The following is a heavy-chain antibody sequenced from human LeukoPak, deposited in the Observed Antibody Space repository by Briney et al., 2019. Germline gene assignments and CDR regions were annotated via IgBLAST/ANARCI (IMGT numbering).Heavy chain of an antibody. V-gene: IGHV3-23*01. CDR2: ITGAGDTT. CDR1: GYTFSTFA. CDR3: VRDRNYYEALQRSY. J-gene: IGHJ4*02. Sequence: GGSLRLSCAASGYTFSTFAMSWVRQDPGRGLEWVSSITGAGDTTFYPESVKGRFTISRDNSKNTLYLQMNSLRVEDTALYFCVRDRNYYEALQRSYWGQGTLVTVSS. D-gene: IGHD3-3*01.